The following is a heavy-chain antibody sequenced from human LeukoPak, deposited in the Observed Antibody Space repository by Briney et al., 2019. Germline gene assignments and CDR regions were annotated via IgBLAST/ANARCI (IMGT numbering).Heavy chain of an antibody. V-gene: IGHV4-61*05. D-gene: IGHD2-8*01. CDR2: IYYSGST. Sequence: PSETLSLTCTVSGGSISSSSYYWGWIRQPPGKGLEWIAYIYYSGSTNYNPSLKSRVTISVDTSKNQFSLKLSSVTAADTAVYYCARGGGVGYYYYYMDVWGKGTTITISS. CDR1: GGSISSSSYY. J-gene: IGHJ6*03. CDR3: ARGGGVGYYYYYMDV.